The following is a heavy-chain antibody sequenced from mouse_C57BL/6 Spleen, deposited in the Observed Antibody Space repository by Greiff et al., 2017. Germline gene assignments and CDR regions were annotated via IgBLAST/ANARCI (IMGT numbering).Heavy chain of an antibody. Sequence: QVQLKESGAELVKPGASVKISCKASGYAFSSYWMNWVKQRPGQGLEWIGMIHPNSGSTNYNEKFKSKATLTVDKSSSTAYMQLSSLTSEDSAVYYCAASSGYGGWGQGTSVTVSS. CDR3: AASSGYGG. J-gene: IGHJ4*01. V-gene: IGHV1-64*01. D-gene: IGHD3-2*02. CDR1: GYAFSSYW. CDR2: IHPNSGST.